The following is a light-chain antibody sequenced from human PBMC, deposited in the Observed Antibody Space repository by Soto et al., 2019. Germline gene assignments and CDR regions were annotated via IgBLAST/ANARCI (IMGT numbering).Light chain of an antibody. J-gene: IGLJ3*02. CDR2: TND. Sequence: QSVLTQPPSASGTPGQRVTISCSGSSSNIGSNTVTWYHHLPGTAPKILIYTNDQRPSGVADRFSGSKSGTSASLAISGLQSEDEAEYYCAAWDDSLNAPVFGGGTKLTVL. V-gene: IGLV1-44*01. CDR1: SSNIGSNT. CDR3: AAWDDSLNAPV.